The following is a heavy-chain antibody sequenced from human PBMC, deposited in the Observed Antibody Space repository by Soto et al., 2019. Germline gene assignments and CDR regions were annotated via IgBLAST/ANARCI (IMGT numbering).Heavy chain of an antibody. CDR2: IKGDGTNT. Sequence: GGSLRLSCAASGFTFSSYWMHWVRQVPGKGLVWVSRIKGDGTNTGYADSVKGRFTISRDNVKNTLDLQMNSLRAEDTAVYYCARGLSGYYGFDYWGQGTLVTVSS. J-gene: IGHJ4*02. CDR3: ARGLSGYYGFDY. CDR1: GFTFSSYW. V-gene: IGHV3-74*01. D-gene: IGHD5-12*01.